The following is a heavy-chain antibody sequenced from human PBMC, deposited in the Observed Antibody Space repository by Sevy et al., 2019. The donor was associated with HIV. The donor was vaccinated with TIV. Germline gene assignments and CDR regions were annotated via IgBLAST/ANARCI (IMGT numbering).Heavy chain of an antibody. CDR2: VYSGGTT. Sequence: GGSLRLSCAASGFTVSTNYMSWVRQPPGKGLEWVSVVYSGGTTYYADSVKGRFTISRDSSKNTLYLQMNGLRADDTAAYYCARAKAGDYFDYWGQGILVTVSS. D-gene: IGHD4-17*01. CDR3: ARAKAGDYFDY. V-gene: IGHV3-53*01. CDR1: GFTVSTNY. J-gene: IGHJ4*02.